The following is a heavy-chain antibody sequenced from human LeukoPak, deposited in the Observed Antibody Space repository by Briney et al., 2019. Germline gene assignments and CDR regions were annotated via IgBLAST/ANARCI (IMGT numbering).Heavy chain of an antibody. J-gene: IGHJ4*02. CDR1: GGSISSSSYY. D-gene: IGHD1-26*01. CDR3: ARQKWELLRYFDY. Sequence: SETLSLTCTVSGGSISSSSYYWGWIRQPPGTGLEWIGSIYYSGSTYYNPSLKSRVTISVDTSKNQFSLKLSSVTAADAAVYYCARQKWELLRYFDYWGQGTLVTVSS. V-gene: IGHV4-39*01. CDR2: IYYSGST.